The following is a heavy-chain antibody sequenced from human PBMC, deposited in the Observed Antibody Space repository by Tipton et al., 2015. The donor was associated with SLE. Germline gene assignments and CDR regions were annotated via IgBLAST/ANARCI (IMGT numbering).Heavy chain of an antibody. CDR3: ARHAPGQNFDY. CDR1: GGSISISSHF. V-gene: IGHV4-39*01. J-gene: IGHJ4*02. CDR2: IYYSGST. Sequence: TLSLTCTVSGGSISISSHFWGWIRQPPEKGLEWIGSIYYSGSTHYNPSLKSRVTISVHTSKNQFSLKLSSVTAADTAVYYCARHAPGQNFDYWGQGALVTVSS. D-gene: IGHD3-10*01.